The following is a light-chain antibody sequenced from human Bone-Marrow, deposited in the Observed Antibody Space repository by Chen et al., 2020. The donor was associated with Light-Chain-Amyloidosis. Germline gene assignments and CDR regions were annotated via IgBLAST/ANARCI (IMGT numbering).Light chain of an antibody. CDR3: QVWDATNNLVV. CDR1: NIGRKS. V-gene: IGLV3-21*02. CDR2: ADS. J-gene: IGLJ2*01. Sequence: SYVLTQPPSVSVAPRHTATLTCGGDNIGRKSVNWYQQKPGQAPALVVYADSARPSGIPERFSGANAGNTATLTGGRVEAGDEADYYCQVWDATNNLVVFGGGTKLTVL.